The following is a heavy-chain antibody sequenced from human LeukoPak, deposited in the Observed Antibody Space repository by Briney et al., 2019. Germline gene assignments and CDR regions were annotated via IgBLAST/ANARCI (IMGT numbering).Heavy chain of an antibody. CDR2: IYSGGST. D-gene: IGHD1-14*01. Sequence: GGSLRLSCAASGFSVSSNYMSWFRQAPGKGLEWVSVIYSGGSTYYADSVKGRFTISRDNSKNTLYLQMNSLRAEDMAVYYCARERDRRVTSPYFDYWGQGTLVTVSS. V-gene: IGHV3-66*01. CDR1: GFSVSSNY. CDR3: ARERDRRVTSPYFDY. J-gene: IGHJ4*02.